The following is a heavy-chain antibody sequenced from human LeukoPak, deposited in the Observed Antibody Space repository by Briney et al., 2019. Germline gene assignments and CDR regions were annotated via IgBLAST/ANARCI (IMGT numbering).Heavy chain of an antibody. CDR2: IYYSGST. J-gene: IGHJ4*02. CDR1: GGSVSSGSYY. CDR3: ARAWSYHDY. V-gene: IGHV4-61*01. D-gene: IGHD3-10*01. Sequence: SETLSLTCTVSGGSVSSGSYYWSWIRQPPGKGLEWIGYIYYSGSTNYNPSLKSRVTLSVDTSKNQFSLRLSSVTAADTAVYYCARAWSYHDYWGQGTLVTVSS.